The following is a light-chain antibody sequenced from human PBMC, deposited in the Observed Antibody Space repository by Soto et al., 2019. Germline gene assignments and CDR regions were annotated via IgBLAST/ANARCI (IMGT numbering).Light chain of an antibody. CDR3: QQYDDWLRLT. V-gene: IGKV3D-7*01. CDR2: GAS. CDR1: QSVSSSY. Sequence: EILLTQSPSTLSLSPGERATLSCRASQSVSSSYLAWYQQKPGQAPRLLIYGASSRATGIPARFSGSGSGTEFNLTISSLQYEDFGVYFCQQYDDWLRLTFGGGTKVDIK. J-gene: IGKJ4*01.